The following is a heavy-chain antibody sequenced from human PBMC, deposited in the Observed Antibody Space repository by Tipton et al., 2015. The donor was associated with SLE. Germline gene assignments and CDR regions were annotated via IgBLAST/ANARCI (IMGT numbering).Heavy chain of an antibody. CDR3: ARVWVRGVIPYYFDY. J-gene: IGHJ4*02. CDR1: DGSISSGGYY. D-gene: IGHD3-10*01. Sequence: TLSLTCTVSDGSISSGGYYWSWIRQHPGKGLEWIGYIYYSGSTYYNPSLKSRVTISVDTSKNQFSLKLSSVTAADTAVYYCARVWVRGVIPYYFDYWGQGTLVTVSS. CDR2: IYYSGST. V-gene: IGHV4-31*03.